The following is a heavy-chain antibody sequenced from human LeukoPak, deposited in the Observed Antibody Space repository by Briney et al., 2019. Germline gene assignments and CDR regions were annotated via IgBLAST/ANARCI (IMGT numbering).Heavy chain of an antibody. CDR2: INHSGST. Sequence: PSETLSLTCAVYGGSLGGYYWSWIRQPPGKGLEWIGEINHSGSTNYNPSLKSRVTISVDTSKNQFSLKLSSVTAADAAVYYCARGLRVKNCFDPWGQGTLVTVSS. V-gene: IGHV4-34*01. D-gene: IGHD2-21*02. CDR3: ARGLRVKNCFDP. J-gene: IGHJ5*02. CDR1: GGSLGGYY.